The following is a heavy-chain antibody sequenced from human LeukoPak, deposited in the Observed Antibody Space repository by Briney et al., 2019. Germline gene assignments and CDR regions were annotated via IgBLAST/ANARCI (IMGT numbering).Heavy chain of an antibody. CDR2: ITTSGATT. Sequence: GGSLRLSCAASGFTFSSYGMSWVRQAPGKGLEWVSFITTSGATTSYADSVKGRFTISRDNPRNTLYMQINSLRDEDTALYYCAIMHGYYDGSGYWVQWGQGTLVTVSS. CDR3: AIMHGYYDGSGYWVQ. D-gene: IGHD3-22*01. J-gene: IGHJ4*02. CDR1: GFTFSSYG. V-gene: IGHV3-23*01.